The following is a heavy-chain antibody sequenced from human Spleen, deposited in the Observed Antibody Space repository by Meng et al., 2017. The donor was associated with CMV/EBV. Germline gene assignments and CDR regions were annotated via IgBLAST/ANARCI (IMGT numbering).Heavy chain of an antibody. CDR3: ARSARVGATIFYFDY. CDR1: GDTFSSYA. D-gene: IGHD1-26*01. CDR2: IIPIFGVV. Sequence: SGDTFSSYAISWVRQAPGQGLGWMGGIIPIFGVVNYAQKFQGRVSITADKSTSTAYMELRSLRSEDTAVYYCARSARVGATIFYFDYWGQGTLVTVSS. V-gene: IGHV1-69*17. J-gene: IGHJ4*02.